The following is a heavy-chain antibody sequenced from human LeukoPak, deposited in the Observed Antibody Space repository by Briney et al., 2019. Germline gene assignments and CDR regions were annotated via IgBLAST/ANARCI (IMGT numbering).Heavy chain of an antibody. CDR2: ISSSGSTI. D-gene: IGHD3-10*02. V-gene: IGHV3-48*03. CDR3: AELGITMIGGV. Sequence: PGGSPRLSCAASGFTFSSYEMNWVRQAPGKGLEWVSYISSSGSTIYYADSAKGRFTISRDNAKNSLYLQMNSLRAEDTAVYYCAELGITMIGGVWGKGTTVTVSS. CDR1: GFTFSSYE. J-gene: IGHJ6*04.